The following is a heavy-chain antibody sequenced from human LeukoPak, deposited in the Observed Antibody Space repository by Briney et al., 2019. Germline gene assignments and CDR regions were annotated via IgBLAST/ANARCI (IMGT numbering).Heavy chain of an antibody. Sequence: HPGGSLRLSCAASGFTFSSYWMSWVRQAPGKGLEWVANIKQDGSEKYYVDSVKGRFTISRDNAKNSLYLQMNSLRAEDTAVYYCARYEEYYYDSSGYPTAFDYWGQGTLVTVSS. CDR3: ARYEEYYYDSSGYPTAFDY. J-gene: IGHJ4*02. D-gene: IGHD3-22*01. CDR1: GFTFSSYW. V-gene: IGHV3-7*01. CDR2: IKQDGSEK.